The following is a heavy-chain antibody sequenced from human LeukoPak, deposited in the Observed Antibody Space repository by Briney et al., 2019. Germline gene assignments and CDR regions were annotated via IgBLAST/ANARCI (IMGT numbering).Heavy chain of an antibody. J-gene: IGHJ4*02. CDR2: IYHSGIT. CDR3: ARDLPRGTALVEGIDC. V-gene: IGHV4-38-2*02. CDR1: GYSISSGYS. D-gene: IGHD5-18*01. Sequence: SETLSLTCTVSGYSISSGYSWGWIRQPPGKGLEWIGSIYHSGITHYNPSLQCRVTISVDTSKNQFSLKLTSVTAADTAVYYCARDLPRGTALVEGIDCWGQGTLVTVSS.